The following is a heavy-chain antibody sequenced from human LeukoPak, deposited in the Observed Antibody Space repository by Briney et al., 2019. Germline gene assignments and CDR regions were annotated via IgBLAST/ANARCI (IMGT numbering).Heavy chain of an antibody. J-gene: IGHJ4*02. CDR2: ISGSGGST. CDR1: GFSFSSYA. D-gene: IGHD3-22*01. CDR3: AKEYYDSSGYYYKYFDY. V-gene: IGHV3-23*01. Sequence: GGSLRLSREASGFSFSSYAMSWVRQAPGKGLEWVSAISGSGGSTYYADSVKGRFTISRDNSKNTLYLQMNSLRAEDTAVYYCAKEYYDSSGYYYKYFDYWGQGTLVTVSS.